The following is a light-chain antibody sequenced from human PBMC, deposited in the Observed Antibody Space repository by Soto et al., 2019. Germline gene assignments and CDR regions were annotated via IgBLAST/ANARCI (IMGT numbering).Light chain of an antibody. CDR1: QDIRNY. Sequence: DIQRTQSPSSLSASVGDRVTMTCRARQDIRNYVAWYQQKPGEVPKLLIYAASTLQSGVPARFSGGGFGTDFTLTISSLRPEDVATYYCQRYHSALLTFGPGTKVDLK. V-gene: IGKV1-27*01. CDR3: QRYHSALLT. J-gene: IGKJ3*01. CDR2: AAS.